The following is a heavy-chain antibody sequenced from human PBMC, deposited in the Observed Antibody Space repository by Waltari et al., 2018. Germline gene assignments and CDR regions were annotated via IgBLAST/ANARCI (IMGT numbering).Heavy chain of an antibody. CDR1: GGSFSGYT. CDR2: LHHTGST. V-gene: IGHV4-34*02. CDR3: ARAPNRNHTNYYYYYGLDV. J-gene: IGHJ6*02. Sequence: HLQQWGAGLVKPSETLSLTCAVSGGSFSGYTWTWIRQSPGKGLENIGELHHTGSTKYNPSLQSRVTISLDTSKNQFSLSLMSVTAADTAVYYCARAPNRNHTNYYYYYGLDVWGQGTTVTVFS. D-gene: IGHD1-1*01.